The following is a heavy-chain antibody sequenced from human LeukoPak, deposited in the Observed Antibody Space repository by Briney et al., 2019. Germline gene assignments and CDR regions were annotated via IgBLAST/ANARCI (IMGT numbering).Heavy chain of an antibody. V-gene: IGHV4-30-2*01. CDR3: ARALYCSSTSCYRSGSFDY. J-gene: IGHJ4*02. Sequence: SETLSLTCTVSGGSISSGGYYWSWIRQPPGRGLEWVGYIYHSGSTYYNPSLKSRVTISVDRSKNQFSLKLSSVTAADTAVYYCARALYCSSTSCYRSGSFDYWGQGTLVTVSS. D-gene: IGHD2-2*02. CDR2: IYHSGST. CDR1: GGSISSGGYY.